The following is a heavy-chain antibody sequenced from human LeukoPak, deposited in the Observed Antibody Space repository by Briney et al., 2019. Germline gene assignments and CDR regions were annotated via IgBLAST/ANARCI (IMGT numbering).Heavy chain of an antibody. Sequence: SQTLSLTCAISGDSVSSNSAAWNWIRQSPSRGLEWLGRTYYRSKWYNDYAVSVKSRITINPDTSKNQFSLQLNSVTPEDTAVYYCARGRREYLVLDSYNWFDPWGQGTLVTVSS. CDR1: GDSVSSNSAA. CDR3: ARGRREYLVLDSYNWFDP. CDR2: TYYRSKWYN. J-gene: IGHJ5*02. D-gene: IGHD2-8*01. V-gene: IGHV6-1*01.